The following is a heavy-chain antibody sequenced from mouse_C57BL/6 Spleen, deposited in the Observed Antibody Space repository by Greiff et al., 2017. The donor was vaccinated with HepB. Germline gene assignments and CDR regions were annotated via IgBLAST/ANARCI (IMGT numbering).Heavy chain of an antibody. D-gene: IGHD1-1*01. J-gene: IGHJ1*03. CDR2: INPSSGYT. CDR3: ARSDYYGSSQNWYFDV. Sequence: QVQLQQSGAELARPGASVKMSCKASGYTFTSYTMHWVKQRPGQGLEWIGYINPSSGYTKYNQKFKDKAILTADKSSSTAYMQLSSLTSEDSAVYYCARSDYYGSSQNWYFDVWGTGTTVTVSS. V-gene: IGHV1-4*01. CDR1: GYTFTSYT.